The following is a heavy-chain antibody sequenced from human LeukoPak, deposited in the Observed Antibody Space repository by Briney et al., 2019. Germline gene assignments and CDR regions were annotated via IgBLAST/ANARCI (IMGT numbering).Heavy chain of an antibody. V-gene: IGHV3-48*01. CDR2: ISSSTNTV. J-gene: IGHJ6*03. CDR3: ATGLCRFGDLRVYYYINI. D-gene: IGHD3-16*01. CDR1: GFRFSTYH. Sequence: PGGCLRLSCAASGFRFSTYHMNSVRQAPGKGLEWVSYISSSTNTVYYADSVKGRFTISRDNAKNSLYLQMSSLRADDTAVYYCATGLCRFGDLRVYYYINISGKGDTVTVSS.